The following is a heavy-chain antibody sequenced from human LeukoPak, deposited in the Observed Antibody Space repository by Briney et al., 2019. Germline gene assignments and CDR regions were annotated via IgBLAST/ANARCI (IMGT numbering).Heavy chain of an antibody. V-gene: IGHV3-21*04. J-gene: IGHJ4*02. CDR2: ISSSSSCI. CDR1: GFTFSSYS. CDR3: ARARVVTKWIDY. Sequence: PGGSLRLSCAASGFTFSSYSMNWVRQAPGKGLEWVSSISSSSSCIYYADSVKGRFTISRDNAKNSLYLQMNSLRAEDTAVYYCARARVVTKWIDYWGQGTLVTVSS. D-gene: IGHD2-21*02.